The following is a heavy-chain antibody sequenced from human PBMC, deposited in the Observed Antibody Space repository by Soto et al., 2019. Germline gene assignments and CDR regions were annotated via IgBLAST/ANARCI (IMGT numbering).Heavy chain of an antibody. CDR2: ISYDGSNK. CDR3: AKDSGMDV. J-gene: IGHJ6*02. CDR1: GFTFSSYG. Sequence: QVQLVESGGGVVQPRRSLRLSCAASGFTFSSYGMHWVRQAPGKGLEWVAVISYDGSNKYYADSVKGRFTISRDNSKNTLYLQMNSLRAEDTAVYYCAKDSGMDVWGQGTTVTVSS. V-gene: IGHV3-30*18.